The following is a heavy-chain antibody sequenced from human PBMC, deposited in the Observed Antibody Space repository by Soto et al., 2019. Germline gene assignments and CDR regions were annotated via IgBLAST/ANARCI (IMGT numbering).Heavy chain of an antibody. V-gene: IGHV3-53*02. CDR1: GFTVSNNY. CDR2: IYSGGST. CDR3: ARVMVAKLSWFDP. J-gene: IGHJ5*02. D-gene: IGHD2-15*01. Sequence: EVQLVETGGGLIQPGGSLRLSCAASGFTVSNNYMSWVRQAPWKGLSLVSVIYSGGSTYYADSVKGRFTISRDNSQTTLYLQMNSLRAEDTAVYYCARVMVAKLSWFDPWGQGTLVTVSS.